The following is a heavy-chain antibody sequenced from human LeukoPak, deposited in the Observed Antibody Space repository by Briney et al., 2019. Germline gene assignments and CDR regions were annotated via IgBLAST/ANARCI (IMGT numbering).Heavy chain of an antibody. D-gene: IGHD6-19*01. CDR3: ARGTSGWYGFDY. CDR2: IIPIFGTA. CDR1: GGTFSSYA. J-gene: IGHJ4*02. V-gene: IGHV1-69*13. Sequence: SVKVSCKASGGTFSSYAISWVRQAPGQGLEWMGRIIPIFGTANYAQKFQGRVTITADESTSTAYMELSRLRSDDTAVYYCARGTSGWYGFDYWGQGTLVTVSS.